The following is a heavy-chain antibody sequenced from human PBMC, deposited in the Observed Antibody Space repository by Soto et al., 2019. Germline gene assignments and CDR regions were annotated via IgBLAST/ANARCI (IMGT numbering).Heavy chain of an antibody. CDR1: GYTFTSYD. V-gene: IGHV1-8*01. Sequence: QVQLVQSGAEVRKPGASVKVSCEASGYTFTSYDIYWVRQATGQGLEWMGWMNPNTGNSGYAQKFQVRVTMTSDTSKSTAHMEVSSLRSEDTAVYYCARRAETNGWNGFGADKYYFDFWGQGTLVTVSS. CDR2: MNPNTGNS. J-gene: IGHJ4*02. D-gene: IGHD1-1*01. CDR3: ARRAETNGWNGFGADKYYFDF.